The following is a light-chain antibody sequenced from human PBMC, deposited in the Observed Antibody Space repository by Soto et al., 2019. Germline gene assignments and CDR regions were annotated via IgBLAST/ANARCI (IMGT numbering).Light chain of an antibody. CDR1: QSVGTY. CDR3: QQRSNWPPIT. CDR2: DAS. Sequence: DIVLTQSPATLSLSPGERATLSCRASQSVGTYLAWYQQKPGQAPRLLIYDASHRITGIPARFSGSGSGTDFTLTISSLEPEDFAVYYCQQRSNWPPITFGQGTRLQIK. V-gene: IGKV3-11*01. J-gene: IGKJ5*01.